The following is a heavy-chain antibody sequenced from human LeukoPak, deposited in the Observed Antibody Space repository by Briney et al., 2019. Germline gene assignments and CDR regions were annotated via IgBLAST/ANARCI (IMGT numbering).Heavy chain of an antibody. Sequence: PGRSLRLSCAASGFTFSSYAMHWVRQAPGKGLEWVAVISYDGSNKYYADSVKGRFTISRDNSKNTLYLQMNSLRAEDTAVYYCARDFGGVWGQGTTVTVSS. V-gene: IGHV3-30-3*01. J-gene: IGHJ6*02. D-gene: IGHD2-15*01. CDR1: GFTFSSYA. CDR2: ISYDGSNK. CDR3: ARDFGGV.